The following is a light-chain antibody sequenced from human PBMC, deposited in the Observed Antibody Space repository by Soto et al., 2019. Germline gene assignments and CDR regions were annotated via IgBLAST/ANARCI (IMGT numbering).Light chain of an antibody. Sequence: EIVMTQSAATLSVSPGERATLSCRASQSVSTNLVWYQQKPGQAPRLLIYGASTRATGVPDRFSGSGSGTDFALTISRLDPEDFAVYYCQQYGRSPRTFGQGTKVDIK. J-gene: IGKJ1*01. CDR1: QSVSTN. CDR3: QQYGRSPRT. CDR2: GAS. V-gene: IGKV3-20*01.